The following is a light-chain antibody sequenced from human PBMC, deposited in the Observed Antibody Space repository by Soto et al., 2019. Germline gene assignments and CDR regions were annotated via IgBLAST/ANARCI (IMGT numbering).Light chain of an antibody. J-gene: IGLJ1*01. V-gene: IGLV1-40*01. CDR1: SSNIGAGYE. Sequence: QSVLTQPPSVSEATGQRVTLSCTGSSSNIGAGYEAHWYQQVPGTAPKLLIYENNNRPSGVPDRFSGSKSGTSASLAITGLQAEDEAEYYCQSYDSSLSGYVFGPGTKVTVL. CDR2: ENN. CDR3: QSYDSSLSGYV.